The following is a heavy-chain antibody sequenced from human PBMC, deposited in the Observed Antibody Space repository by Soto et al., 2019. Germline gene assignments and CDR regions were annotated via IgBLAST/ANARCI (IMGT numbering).Heavy chain of an antibody. J-gene: IGHJ6*03. CDR2: ISSSSSYI. CDR1: GFTFSSYS. CDR3: ARDSVVPAATPPMDV. Sequence: GGSLRLSCAASGFTFSSYSMNWVRQAPGKGLEWVSSISSSSSYIYYADSVKGRFTISRDNAKNSLYLQMNSLRAEDTAVYYCARDSVVPAATPPMDVWAKGTTVTVSS. V-gene: IGHV3-21*01. D-gene: IGHD2-2*01.